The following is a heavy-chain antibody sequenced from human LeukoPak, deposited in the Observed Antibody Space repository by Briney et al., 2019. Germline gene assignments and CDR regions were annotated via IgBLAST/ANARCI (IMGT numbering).Heavy chain of an antibody. D-gene: IGHD2-2*01. CDR2: IYYTGTT. CDR3: ARFSWGCSTASCYLTN. J-gene: IGHJ4*02. V-gene: IGHV4-59*11. Sequence: SETLSLTCTVGGGSLSGHYWGWIRQPPGKGLELVGHIYYTGTTFYNPSLNSRITITLDTSRSQFSLRLTSVIDADTAVYYCARFSWGCSTASCYLTNWGQGTLVTVSS. CDR1: GGSLSGHY.